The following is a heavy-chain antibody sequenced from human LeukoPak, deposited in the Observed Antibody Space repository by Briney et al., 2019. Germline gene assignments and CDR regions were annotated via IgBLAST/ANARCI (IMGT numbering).Heavy chain of an antibody. CDR3: GRDCGGEGEYYYYYMDV. V-gene: IGHV1-46*01. J-gene: IGHJ6*03. CDR2: INPSGGST. D-gene: IGHD2-21*01. Sequence: ASVKVSCKASGYTFTSYYMHWVRQAPGQGLEWMGIINPSGGSTSYAQKFQGRVTMTRDTSTSTVYMELSSLRSEDTAVYYCGRDCGGEGEYYYYYMDVWGKGTTVTVSS. CDR1: GYTFTSYY.